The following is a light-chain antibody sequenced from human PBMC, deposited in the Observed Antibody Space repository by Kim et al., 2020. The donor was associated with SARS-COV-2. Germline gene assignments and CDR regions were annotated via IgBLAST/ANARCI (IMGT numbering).Light chain of an antibody. CDR2: DVS. Sequence: GQSITISCTGTSSNVGTYSDVAWHQLHPGTAPNLLIYDVSERPSGVSGRFSGSKSGNTASLTISGLQAEDEADYYCRSYATRDTLVFGGGTQLTVL. CDR1: SSNVGTYSD. J-gene: IGLJ3*02. CDR3: RSYATRDTLV. V-gene: IGLV2-14*03.